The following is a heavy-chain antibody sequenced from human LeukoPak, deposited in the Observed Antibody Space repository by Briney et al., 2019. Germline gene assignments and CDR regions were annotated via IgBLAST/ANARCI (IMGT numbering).Heavy chain of an antibody. CDR1: GFTFSSYW. J-gene: IGHJ1*01. D-gene: IGHD4-23*01. CDR2: INTDGSST. CDR3: YGGNAEH. V-gene: IGHV3-74*03. Sequence: GGSLRLSCAASGFTFSSYWMHWVRQAPGKGLMWVSGINTDGSSTMYADSVKGRFTISRDNAKNTLYLQMNSLRGEDTAVYHCYGGNAEHWGQGPLVTVSS.